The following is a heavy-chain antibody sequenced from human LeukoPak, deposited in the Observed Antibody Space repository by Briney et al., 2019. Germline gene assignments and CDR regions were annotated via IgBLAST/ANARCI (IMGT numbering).Heavy chain of an antibody. CDR2: IKQDGSEK. V-gene: IGHV3-7*01. J-gene: IGHJ4*02. CDR3: GSSSQYQVLSFY. D-gene: IGHD2-2*01. Sequence: GSLRLSCAASGFTFSSYWMSWVRQAPGQGLEWVANIKQDGSEKFYVDSVKGRFTISRDNAKNSLYLQMNSLRAEDTAVYYCGSSSQYQVLSFYWGQGTLVAVSS. CDR1: GFTFSSYW.